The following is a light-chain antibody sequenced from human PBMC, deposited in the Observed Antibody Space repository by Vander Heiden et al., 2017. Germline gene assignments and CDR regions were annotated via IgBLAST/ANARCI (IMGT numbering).Light chain of an antibody. CDR2: GAS. Sequence: IVMTQSPATLSVSPGKRATLSCRASQSVSSNLAWYQQKPGQAPRLLIYGASTSATGIPARFSGSRSVTEFTLTIRSLQSEDFAVYYCQQYNNWLYTFGQGTKLEIK. V-gene: IGKV3-15*01. CDR3: QQYNNWLYT. J-gene: IGKJ2*01. CDR1: QSVSSN.